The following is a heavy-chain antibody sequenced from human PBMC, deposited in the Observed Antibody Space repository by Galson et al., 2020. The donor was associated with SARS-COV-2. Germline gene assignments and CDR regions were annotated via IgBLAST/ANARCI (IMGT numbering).Heavy chain of an antibody. CDR2: IYPGDSDT. CDR3: ARGRDEWLLLANAFDI. CDR1: GYSFTSYW. Sequence: GESLKISCKGSGYSFTSYWIGWVRQMPGKGLEWMGIIYPGDSDTRYSPSFQGQVTISADKSISTAYLQWSSLKASDTAMYYCARGRDEWLLLANAFDIWGQGTMVTVSS. J-gene: IGHJ3*02. V-gene: IGHV5-51*01. D-gene: IGHD3-22*01.